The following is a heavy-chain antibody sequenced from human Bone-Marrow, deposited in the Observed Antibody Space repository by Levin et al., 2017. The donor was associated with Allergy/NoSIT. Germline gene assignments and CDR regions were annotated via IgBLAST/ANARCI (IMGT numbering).Heavy chain of an antibody. CDR1: GGSISSGGYY. J-gene: IGHJ6*04. Sequence: SETLSLTCTVSGGSISSGGYYWSWIRQHPGKGLEWIGYIYYSGSTYYNPSLKSRVTISVDTSKNQFSLKLSSVTAADTAVYYCARDRGAQPRVLDVWGKGTTVTVSS. CDR2: IYYSGST. D-gene: IGHD3-10*01. V-gene: IGHV4-31*03. CDR3: ARDRGAQPRVLDV.